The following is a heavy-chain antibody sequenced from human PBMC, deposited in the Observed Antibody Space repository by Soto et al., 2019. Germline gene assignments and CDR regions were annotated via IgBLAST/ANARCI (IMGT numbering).Heavy chain of an antibody. J-gene: IGHJ6*02. Sequence: EVQLVESGGGLVKPGGSLRLSCVASGFSITNAWMNWVRQAPGKGLEWVGRIKRKIDGETTDYAAPVKGRFTISRDDSKNMLYLQMNSLKADDTALYYCTTGSVEVVWGQGTTVTVSS. D-gene: IGHD2-15*01. CDR3: TTGSVEVV. CDR2: IKRKIDGETT. V-gene: IGHV3-15*07. CDR1: GFSITNAW.